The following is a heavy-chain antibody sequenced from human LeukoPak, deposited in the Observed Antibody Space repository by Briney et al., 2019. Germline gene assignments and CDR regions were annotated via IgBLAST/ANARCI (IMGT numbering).Heavy chain of an antibody. CDR2: ISASGGST. D-gene: IGHD6-19*01. V-gene: IGHV3-23*01. CDR1: GFTSSSYA. Sequence: GGSLRLSCAASGFTSSSYAMSWVRQALGKGLEWVSTISASGGSTYYADSVKGRFTISRDNSKNTLYLQMSSLRAEDTAVYYCVKDFTSRYSSGWYLNWFDPWGQGTLVTVSS. J-gene: IGHJ5*02. CDR3: VKDFTSRYSSGWYLNWFDP.